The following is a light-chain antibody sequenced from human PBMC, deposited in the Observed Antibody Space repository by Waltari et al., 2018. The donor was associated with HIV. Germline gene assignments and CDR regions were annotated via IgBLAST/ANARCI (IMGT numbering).Light chain of an antibody. J-gene: IGKJ1*01. CDR1: QSVSSN. CDR3: QQYYNWPT. V-gene: IGKV3-15*01. Sequence: EIVMTQSPATLSVSPGERATLSCRASQSVSSNLAWYQQKFGQAPRLLIYGASTRATGIPARFSGSGSGTEFTLTISSLQSEDFAVYYCQQYYNWPTFGQGTKVEIK. CDR2: GAS.